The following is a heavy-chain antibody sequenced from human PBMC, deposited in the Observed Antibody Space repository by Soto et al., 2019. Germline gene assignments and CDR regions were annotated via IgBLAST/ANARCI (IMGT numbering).Heavy chain of an antibody. CDR3: ARVRDYGSGTLTWFDP. CDR1: GAAIKTGGYS. D-gene: IGHD3-10*01. V-gene: IGHV4-30-2*01. Sequence: LSLTCSVSGAAIKTGGYSWSWIRQPPAGGLEWIGYISRSGNAYYNPSLRSRVTISEDISKNQISLNLTSVNAADTAVYFCARVRDYGSGTLTWFDPWGQGTLVTVSS. CDR2: ISRSGNA. J-gene: IGHJ5*02.